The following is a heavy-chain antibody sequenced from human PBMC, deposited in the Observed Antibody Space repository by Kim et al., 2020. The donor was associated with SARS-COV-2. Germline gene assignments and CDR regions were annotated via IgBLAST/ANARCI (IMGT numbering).Heavy chain of an antibody. CDR3: ARGLNSGWPAAFDY. CDR2: INAGTGDT. CDR1: GYTFTNYG. V-gene: IGHV1-3*01. D-gene: IGHD6-19*01. Sequence: ASVKVSCKASGYTFTNYGMHWVRQAPGQRLEWMGWINAGTGDTKHSQTFQARVTTTRDTSASTVYMELSALRSEDTAVYYCARGLNSGWPAAFDYWGQGTLVTVSS. J-gene: IGHJ4*02.